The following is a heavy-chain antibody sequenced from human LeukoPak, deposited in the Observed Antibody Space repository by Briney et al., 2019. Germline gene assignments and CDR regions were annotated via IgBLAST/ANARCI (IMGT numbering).Heavy chain of an antibody. CDR1: GFTFRTYS. V-gene: IGHV3-21*01. CDR3: ARDSAGTTVWFDP. Sequence: PGGSLRLSCAASGFTFRTYSMNWVRRAPGKGLEWVSSISTSSSYIYYADAVKGRFTISRDNAKNSLYLQMNSLRAEDTAVYYCARDSAGTTVWFDPWGQGTLVTVSS. CDR2: ISTSSSYI. J-gene: IGHJ5*02. D-gene: IGHD1-14*01.